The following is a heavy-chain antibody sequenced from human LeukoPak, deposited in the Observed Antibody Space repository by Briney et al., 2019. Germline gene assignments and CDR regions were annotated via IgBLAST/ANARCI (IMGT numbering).Heavy chain of an antibody. D-gene: IGHD2-2*01. Sequence: GGSLRLSCTAAGFVFDEHGMTWVRQVPGKGLEWVSGINWSGKSTSYGDPVRGRFTISRDNAKNSLSLQMDSLRAEDTALYYCARAPITSPFYFDYWGQGTLVTVSS. J-gene: IGHJ4*02. CDR1: GFVFDEHG. CDR2: INWSGKST. CDR3: ARAPITSPFYFDY. V-gene: IGHV3-20*04.